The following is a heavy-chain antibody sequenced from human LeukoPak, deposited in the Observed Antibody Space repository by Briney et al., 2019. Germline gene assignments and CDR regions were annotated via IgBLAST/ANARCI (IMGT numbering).Heavy chain of an antibody. V-gene: IGHV1-18*01. D-gene: IGHD3-9*01. CDR3: ARVHYDIFTGYSDFDY. CDR2: ISAYNDNT. Sequence: ASVKVSCKASGYTFTSYGISWVRQAPGQGLEWMGWISAYNDNTNYAQKLQGRVTMTTDTSTSTAYMELRSLRSDDTAVYYCARVHYDIFTGYSDFDYWGQGTLVTVSS. CDR1: GYTFTSYG. J-gene: IGHJ4*02.